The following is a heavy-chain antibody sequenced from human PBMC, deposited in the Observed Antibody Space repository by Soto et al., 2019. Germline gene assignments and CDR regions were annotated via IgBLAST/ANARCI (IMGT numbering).Heavy chain of an antibody. CDR1: GYTFTSYD. CDR2: MNPNSGNT. CDR3: ARGSDCSSTSCYSSPYYYYMDV. D-gene: IGHD2-2*01. Sequence: ASVKVSCKASGYTFTSYDINWVRQATGQGLEWMGWMNPNSGNTGYAQKFQGRVTMTRNTSISTAYMELSSLRSEDTAVYYCARGSDCSSTSCYSSPYYYYMDVWGKGXTVTVSS. J-gene: IGHJ6*03. V-gene: IGHV1-8*01.